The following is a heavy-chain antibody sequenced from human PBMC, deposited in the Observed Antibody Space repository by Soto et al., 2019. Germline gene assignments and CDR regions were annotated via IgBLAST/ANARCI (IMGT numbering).Heavy chain of an antibody. Sequence: ASETLSLTCTVSGGSVSSGSYYWSWIRQPPGKGLEWIGYIYYSGSTNYNPSLKSRVTISVDTSKNQFSLKLSSVTAADTAVYYCARETGTTSYWGQGTLVTVSS. CDR1: GGSVSSGSYY. D-gene: IGHD1-7*01. CDR2: IYYSGST. CDR3: ARETGTTSY. V-gene: IGHV4-61*01. J-gene: IGHJ4*02.